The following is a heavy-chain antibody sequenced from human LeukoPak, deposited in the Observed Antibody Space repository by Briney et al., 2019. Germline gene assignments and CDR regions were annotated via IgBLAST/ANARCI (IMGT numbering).Heavy chain of an antibody. CDR1: GDSISSSYW. D-gene: IGHD2-15*01. V-gene: IGHV4-30-4*01. CDR2: IYYSGST. Sequence: PSETLSLTCAVSGDSISSSYWWSWIRQPPGKGLEWIGYIYYSGSTYYNPSLKSRVTISVDTSKNQFSLKLSSVTAADTAVYYCAREDCSGGSCYGYWGQGTLVTVSS. CDR3: AREDCSGGSCYGY. J-gene: IGHJ4*02.